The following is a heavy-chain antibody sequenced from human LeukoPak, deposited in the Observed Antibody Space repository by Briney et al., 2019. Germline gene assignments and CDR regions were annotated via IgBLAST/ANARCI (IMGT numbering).Heavy chain of an antibody. V-gene: IGHV4-59*01. J-gene: IGHJ4*02. Sequence: SETLSLTCTVSGGSISTYYWSWIRQPPGEGLEWVGYIYYSGSTNYNPSLKSRVTISLDTSKNQFSLKLSSVTAADTAVYYCARDRNWNDCFYFDYWGQGTLVTVSS. D-gene: IGHD1-20*01. CDR2: IYYSGST. CDR3: ARDRNWNDCFYFDY. CDR1: GGSISTYY.